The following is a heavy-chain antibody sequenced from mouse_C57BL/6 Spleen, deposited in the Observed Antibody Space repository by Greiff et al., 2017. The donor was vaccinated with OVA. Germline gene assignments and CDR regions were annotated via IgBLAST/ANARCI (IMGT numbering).Heavy chain of an antibody. CDR1: GYTFTDYY. D-gene: IGHD2-2*01. Sequence: VQLQQPGAELVRPGASVKLSCKASGYTFTDYYINWVKQRPGQGLEWIARIYPGSGNTYYNEKFKGKATLTAEKSSSTAYMQLSSLTSEDSAVYFCAFYYGYDLGYWGQGTTLTVSS. CDR2: IYPGSGNT. CDR3: AFYYGYDLGY. J-gene: IGHJ2*01. V-gene: IGHV1-76*01.